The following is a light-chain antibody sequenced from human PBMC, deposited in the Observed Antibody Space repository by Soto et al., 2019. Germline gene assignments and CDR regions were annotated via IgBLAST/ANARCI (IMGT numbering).Light chain of an antibody. Sequence: DIVMTQSPDSLAVSLGERATINCKSSQSVLYSSNNKNYLAWYQQKAGQSPKLLIYWASTRQSGVPDRFSGSGSGTDFTLTISSLQAEDVAIYYCQQYYNTPQTFGKGTKVEIK. V-gene: IGKV4-1*01. CDR2: WAS. CDR3: QQYYNTPQT. CDR1: QSVLYSSNNKNY. J-gene: IGKJ1*01.